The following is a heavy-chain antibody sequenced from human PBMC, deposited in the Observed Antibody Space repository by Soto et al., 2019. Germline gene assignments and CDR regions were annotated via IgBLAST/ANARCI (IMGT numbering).Heavy chain of an antibody. CDR3: ARAEKKDFVVVPAAMPTFYYYYYMDV. J-gene: IGHJ6*03. V-gene: IGHV1-8*01. Sequence: GASVKVSCKASGYTFTSYDLNWVRQATGQGLEWMGWMNPNSGNTGYAQKFQGRVTMTRNTSISTAYMELSSLRSEDTAVYYCARAEKKDFVVVPAAMPTFYYYYYMDVWGKGTTVTVSS. D-gene: IGHD2-2*01. CDR1: GYTFTSYD. CDR2: MNPNSGNT.